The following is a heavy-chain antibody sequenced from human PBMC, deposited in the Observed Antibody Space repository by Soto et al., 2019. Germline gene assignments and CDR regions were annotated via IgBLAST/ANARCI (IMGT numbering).Heavy chain of an antibody. Sequence: QVQLVESGGGAVQPGGSLRLSCAASGFTFSSFGMHWVRQAPGKGLEWVAVISYHGINTHYADSVRGRFTISRDNYGNTVHLDMSSLRREDTAVYYCAKTGETGYDWGWFDPWGQGTLVTVSS. D-gene: IGHD5-12*01. CDR1: GFTFSSFG. J-gene: IGHJ5*02. CDR2: ISYHGINT. V-gene: IGHV3-30*18. CDR3: AKTGETGYDWGWFDP.